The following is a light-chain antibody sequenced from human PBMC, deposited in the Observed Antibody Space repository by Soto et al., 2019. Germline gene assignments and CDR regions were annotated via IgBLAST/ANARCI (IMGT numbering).Light chain of an antibody. J-gene: IGKJ1*01. CDR2: KAS. Sequence: DIQMTQSPSTLSASVGDRVTITCRASQSCGTSLAWYQQRPGKAPNLLIYKASNLESGVPSRFSGSGSGTEFTLTISSVQPDDFATDYCQQYNNYWTFGQGTKVEIK. CDR3: QQYNNYWT. CDR1: QSCGTS. V-gene: IGKV1-5*03.